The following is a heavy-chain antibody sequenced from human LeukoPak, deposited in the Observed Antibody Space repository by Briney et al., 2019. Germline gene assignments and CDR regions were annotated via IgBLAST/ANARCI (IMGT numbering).Heavy chain of an antibody. CDR2: ISSSSSYI. J-gene: IGHJ4*02. V-gene: IGHV3-21*01. CDR1: GFTFSSYS. CDR3: ARNNGYSSSWYYFDY. D-gene: IGHD6-13*01. Sequence: GGSLRLSCAASGFTFSSYSMNWVRQAPGKGLEWVSSISSSSSYIYYADSVKGRFTISRDNAKNSLYLQMNSLRAEDTAVYYCARNNGYSSSWYYFDYWGQGTLVTVSS.